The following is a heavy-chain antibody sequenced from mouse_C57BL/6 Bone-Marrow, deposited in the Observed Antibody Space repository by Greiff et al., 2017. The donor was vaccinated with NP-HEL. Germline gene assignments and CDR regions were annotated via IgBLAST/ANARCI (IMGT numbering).Heavy chain of an antibody. J-gene: IGHJ4*01. CDR1: GFNIKDYY. V-gene: IGHV14-2*01. D-gene: IGHD2-5*01. CDR3: AKGYYSNPMDY. CDR2: IDPEDGET. Sequence: VQLQQSGAELVKPGASVKLSCTASGFNIKDYYMHWVKQRTEQGLEWIGRIDPEDGETNYAPKFQGKATMTADTSSNTAYLQLSSLTSEYTAVYYCAKGYYSNPMDYWGQGTSVTVSS.